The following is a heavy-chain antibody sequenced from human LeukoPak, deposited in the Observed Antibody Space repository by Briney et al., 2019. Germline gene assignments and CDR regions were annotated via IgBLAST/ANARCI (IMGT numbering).Heavy chain of an antibody. CDR3: AKDGDYYGSGKGGFGY. CDR2: ISYDGSNK. CDR1: GFTFSSYG. V-gene: IGHV3-30*18. Sequence: GGSLRLSCAASGFTFSSYGMHWVRQAPGKGLEWVAVISYDGSNKYYADSVKGRFTISRDNSKNTLYLQMNSLRAEDTAVYYCAKDGDYYGSGKGGFGYWGQGTLVTVSS. D-gene: IGHD3-10*01. J-gene: IGHJ4*02.